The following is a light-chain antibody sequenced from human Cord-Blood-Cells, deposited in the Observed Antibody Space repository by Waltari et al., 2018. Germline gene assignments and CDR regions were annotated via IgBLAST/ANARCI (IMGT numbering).Light chain of an antibody. V-gene: IGKV3-15*01. CDR3: QQYNNWPYT. Sequence: EIVMTQSPAHLSVSPGDIATLSSSASQSVSSNFAWYQHKPGQAPRLLIYGASTRATGIPARFSGSGSGTEFTLTISSLQSEDFAVYYCQQYNNWPYTFGQGTKLEIK. CDR2: GAS. CDR1: QSVSSN. J-gene: IGKJ2*01.